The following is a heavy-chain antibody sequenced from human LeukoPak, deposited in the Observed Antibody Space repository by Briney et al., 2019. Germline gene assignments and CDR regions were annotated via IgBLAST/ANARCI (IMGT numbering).Heavy chain of an antibody. CDR2: VYYTGST. CDR1: GGSISSYY. J-gene: IGHJ6*03. CDR3: ARTLGRDEKIYSNYPHYYYYMDV. D-gene: IGHD4-11*01. V-gene: IGHV4-59*01. Sequence: PSETLSLTCTVSGGSISSYYWSWIRQPPGKGLEWIGYVYYTGSTNYNPSLQSRVTLSLDTSTNQFSLKLTSVTAADTAVYFCARTLGRDEKIYSNYPHYYYYMDVWGKGTTVTVSS.